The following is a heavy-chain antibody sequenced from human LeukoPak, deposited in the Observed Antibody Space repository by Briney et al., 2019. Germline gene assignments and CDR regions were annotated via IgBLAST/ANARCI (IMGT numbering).Heavy chain of an antibody. D-gene: IGHD6-13*01. CDR3: AKFYSSSGDYYYYYMDV. J-gene: IGHJ6*03. CDR2: ISGSGGST. Sequence: GGSLRLSCAASGFTFSSYAMSWVRQAPGKGLEWVSAISGSGGSTYYADSVKGRFTISRDNSKNTLYLQMNSLRAEDTAVYYCAKFYSSSGDYYYYYMDVWGKGTTVTVSS. V-gene: IGHV3-23*01. CDR1: GFTFSSYA.